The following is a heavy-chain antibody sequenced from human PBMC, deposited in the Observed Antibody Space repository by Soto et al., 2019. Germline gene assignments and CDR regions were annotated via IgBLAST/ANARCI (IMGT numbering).Heavy chain of an antibody. V-gene: IGHV1-18*01. J-gene: IGHJ4*02. Sequence: QVQLVQSGDEVKKPGASVKVSCKASGYTFTSYGISWVRQAPGQGLEWMGWISAYNGNTNYAQKLQGRVTMTTDTSTSTAYMELRSLRSDDTAVYYCALGYCTNGVCYPPDYWGQGTLVTVSS. CDR1: GYTFTSYG. D-gene: IGHD2-8*01. CDR3: ALGYCTNGVCYPPDY. CDR2: ISAYNGNT.